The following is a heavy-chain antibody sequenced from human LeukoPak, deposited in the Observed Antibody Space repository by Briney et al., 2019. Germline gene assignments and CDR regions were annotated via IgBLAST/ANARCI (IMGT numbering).Heavy chain of an antibody. D-gene: IGHD3-22*01. V-gene: IGHV3-66*01. CDR1: GFTVSSNY. J-gene: IGHJ4*02. CDR3: ARELGYDSSGYPPGYFDY. CDR2: IYSGGST. Sequence: GGSLRLSCAASGFTVSSNYMSWVRQAPGKGLEWVSVIYSGGSTYYADSVKGRFTISRDNSKNTLYLQMNSLRAEDTAAYYCARELGYDSSGYPPGYFDYWGQGTLVTVSS.